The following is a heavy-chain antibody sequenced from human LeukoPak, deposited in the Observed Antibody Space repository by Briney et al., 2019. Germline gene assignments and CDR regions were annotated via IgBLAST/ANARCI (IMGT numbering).Heavy chain of an antibody. D-gene: IGHD3-3*01. J-gene: IGHJ5*02. V-gene: IGHV4-61*02. CDR1: GGSISSGSYY. CDR3: ARGPEPYYDFWSGYYVFLGWLDP. Sequence: SETLSLTCTVSGGSISSGSYYWSWIRQPAGKGLKWIGRIYTSGSTNYNPSLKSRVTISVDTSKNQFSLRLSSVTAADTAVYYCARGPEPYYDFWSGYYVFLGWLDPWGQGTLVTVSS. CDR2: IYTSGST.